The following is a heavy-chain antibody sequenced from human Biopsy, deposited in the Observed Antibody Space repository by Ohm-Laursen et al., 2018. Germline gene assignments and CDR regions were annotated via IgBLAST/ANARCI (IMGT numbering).Heavy chain of an antibody. D-gene: IGHD3-22*01. J-gene: IGHJ5*02. CDR1: GGSISNNNYY. V-gene: IGHV4-39*01. CDR3: ARDYDTSGYYYVS. Sequence: GTLSLTCTVSGGSISNNNYYWGWIRQPPGKGLEWIGRIFYRGSTHYKPSLKSRVNISVDPSKNQFSLKMNSVTAADTAVYYCARDYDTSGYYYVSWGQGTLVTVSS. CDR2: IFYRGST.